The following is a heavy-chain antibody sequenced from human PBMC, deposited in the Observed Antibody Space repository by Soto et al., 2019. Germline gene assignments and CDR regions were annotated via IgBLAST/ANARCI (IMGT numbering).Heavy chain of an antibody. V-gene: IGHV1-46*01. Sequence: QGQLVQSGAEMKTPGASVEVSCKASGYRFVDYYIHWVRQAPGQGLEWRGIINPRGGDSRYAQKFQGRVTVTMDTSTSTVYMDLRSLTSEDTAVYYCARVHCGGDCRPGEWFYYYGMDVWGQGTTVTVSS. CDR3: ARVHCGGDCRPGEWFYYYGMDV. D-gene: IGHD2-21*02. CDR1: GYRFVDYY. J-gene: IGHJ6*02. CDR2: INPRGGDS.